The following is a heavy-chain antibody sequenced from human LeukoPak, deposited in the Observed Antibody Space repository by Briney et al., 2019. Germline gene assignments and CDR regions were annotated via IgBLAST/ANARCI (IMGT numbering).Heavy chain of an antibody. CDR1: GYTFPNYD. CDR3: ARGLRREQQLLRAFDY. J-gene: IGHJ4*02. Sequence: GASVKVSCKASGYTFPNYDINWVRQASGQGLEWMGWMNPNSGNTGSAQKFQGRVTMISNTSISTAYMELSSLRSEDTAVYYCARGLRREQQLLRAFDYWGQGTPVTVSS. CDR2: MNPNSGNT. D-gene: IGHD6-13*01. V-gene: IGHV1-8*01.